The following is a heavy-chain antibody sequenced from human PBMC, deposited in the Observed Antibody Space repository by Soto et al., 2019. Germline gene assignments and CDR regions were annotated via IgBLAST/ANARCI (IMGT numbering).Heavy chain of an antibody. CDR3: ARVLGYYDSSGYYY. Sequence: PGGSLRLSCAASGFTFSSYSMNWVRQAPGKGLEWVSYISSSSSTIYYADSVKGRFTISRGNAKNSLYLQMNSLRDEDTVVYYCARVLGYYDSSGYYYWGQGTLVTVSS. D-gene: IGHD3-22*01. CDR1: GFTFSSYS. V-gene: IGHV3-48*02. CDR2: ISSSSSTI. J-gene: IGHJ4*02.